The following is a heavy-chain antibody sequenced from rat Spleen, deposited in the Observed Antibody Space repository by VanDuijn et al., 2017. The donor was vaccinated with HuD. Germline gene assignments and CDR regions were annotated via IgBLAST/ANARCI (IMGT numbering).Heavy chain of an antibody. Sequence: EVQLVESGGGLVQPGRSLKLSCAASGFTFNAYDMAWVRQAPTKGLEWVTSISPSGGNTYYRDSVKGRFTVSRDNAKSTLYLQMDSLRSEDTATYYCTMGSHYFDVTYYYEYWGQGVMVTVSS. V-gene: IGHV5-25*01. J-gene: IGHJ2*01. CDR2: ISPSGGNT. CDR3: TMGSHYFDVTYYYEY. CDR1: GFTFNAYD. D-gene: IGHD1-12*02.